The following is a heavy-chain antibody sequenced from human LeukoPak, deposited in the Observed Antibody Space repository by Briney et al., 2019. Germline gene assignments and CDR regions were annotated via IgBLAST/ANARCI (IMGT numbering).Heavy chain of an antibody. CDR3: ARAPSPWGSEYYFDY. V-gene: IGHV1-46*01. Sequence: ASVKVSCKASGYTFTSYYMHWVRQAPGQGLEWMGIINPSGGSTSYAQKFQGRVTMTRDTSTSTVYMELSSLRSEDTAVYYCARAPSPWGSEYYFDYWGQGTLVTVSS. D-gene: IGHD7-27*01. CDR2: INPSGGST. CDR1: GYTFTSYY. J-gene: IGHJ4*02.